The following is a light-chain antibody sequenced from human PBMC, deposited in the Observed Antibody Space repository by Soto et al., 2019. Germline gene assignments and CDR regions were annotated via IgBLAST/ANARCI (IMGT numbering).Light chain of an antibody. CDR3: TSYTSISTYV. CDR1: SSDVGDYNY. J-gene: IGLJ1*01. Sequence: QSALTQPASVSGSPGQSITISCTGTSSDVGDYNYVSWYQQHPGKAPKLMIFELSNRPSGVSNRFSGSKSGNTASLTISGLQAEDEADYFCTSYTSISTYVFGTGTKLTVL. V-gene: IGLV2-14*01. CDR2: ELS.